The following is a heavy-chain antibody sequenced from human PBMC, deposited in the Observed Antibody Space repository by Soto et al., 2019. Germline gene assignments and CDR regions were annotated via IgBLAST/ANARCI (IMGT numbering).Heavy chain of an antibody. J-gene: IGHJ2*01. D-gene: IGHD2-2*01. Sequence: EVQRLESGGGLVQPGGSLRLSCAASGFTFSSYAMSWVRQAPGKGLEWVSAISGSGGSTYYADSVKGRFTISRDNTKNTLFPPMKHLRPEHAAAYYCASSRDGHIGYWYFDLWGRGTLVTVSS. V-gene: IGHV3-23*01. CDR3: ASSRDGHIGYWYFDL. CDR1: GFTFSSYA. CDR2: ISGSGGST.